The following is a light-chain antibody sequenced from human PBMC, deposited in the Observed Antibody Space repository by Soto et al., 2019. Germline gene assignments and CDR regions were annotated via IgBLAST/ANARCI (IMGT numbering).Light chain of an antibody. CDR2: GAA. Sequence: DIVLTQSPGTLSLSPGERAMLSCRASQSVRSSYLAWYQQKPGEAPRLLIYGAASRATGGPDRFSGSGSGTDFFFVISGLEPEDFAVYYCQQYGTSPYTFGQGTKLEIK. J-gene: IGKJ2*01. CDR3: QQYGTSPYT. CDR1: QSVRSSY. V-gene: IGKV3-20*01.